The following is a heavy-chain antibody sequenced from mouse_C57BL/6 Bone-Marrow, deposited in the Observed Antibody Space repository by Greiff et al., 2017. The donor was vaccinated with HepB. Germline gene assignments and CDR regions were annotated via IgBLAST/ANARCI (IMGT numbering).Heavy chain of an antibody. V-gene: IGHV1-22*01. D-gene: IGHD1-1*01. CDR3: ARDYYGSSYGY. Sequence: VQLKESGPELVKPGASVKMSCEASGYTFTDYNMHWVKQSHGKSLEWIGYINPNNGGTSYNQKFKGKATLTVNKSSSTAYMELRSLTSEDSAVYYCARDYYGSSYGYWGQGTTLTVSS. CDR2: INPNNGGT. CDR1: GYTFTDYN. J-gene: IGHJ2*01.